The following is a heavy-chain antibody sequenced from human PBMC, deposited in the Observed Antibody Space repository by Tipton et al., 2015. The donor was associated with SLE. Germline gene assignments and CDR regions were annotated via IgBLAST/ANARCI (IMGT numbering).Heavy chain of an antibody. J-gene: IGHJ4*02. V-gene: IGHV3-48*01. CDR3: ARTYYDFWSGPPHFDY. CDR2: ISSSSSTI. D-gene: IGHD3-3*01. Sequence: SLRLSCAASGFTFSSYSMNWVRQAPGKGLEWVSYISSSSSTIYYADSMKGRFTISRDNAKNSLYLQMNSLRAEDTAVYYCARTYYDFWSGPPHFDYWGQGTLVTFSS. CDR1: GFTFSSYS.